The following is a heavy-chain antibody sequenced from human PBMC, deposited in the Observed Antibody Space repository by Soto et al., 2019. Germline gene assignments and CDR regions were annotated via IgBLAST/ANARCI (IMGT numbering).Heavy chain of an antibody. CDR3: ARGLGDSSSSLWFDP. D-gene: IGHD6-6*01. V-gene: IGHV4-34*01. CDR1: GGSFSGYY. J-gene: IGHJ5*02. Sequence: SETLSLTCAVYGGSFSGYYWSWIRQPPGKGLEWIGEINHSGSTNYNPSLKSRVTISVDTSKNQFSLKLSSVTAADTAVYYCARGLGDSSSSLWFDPWGQGNLVT. CDR2: INHSGST.